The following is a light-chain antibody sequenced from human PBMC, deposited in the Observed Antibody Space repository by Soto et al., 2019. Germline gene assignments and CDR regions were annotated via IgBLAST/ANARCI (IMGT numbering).Light chain of an antibody. Sequence: EIVLTQSPATLSLSPGERATLSCRASQSISTYLACYQQKPGKAPRLLIYDASNRATGIPARFSGSGSGTAFTHTISSLEPEDFAVYYCQHRSNWPITVGQGTRLEIK. CDR1: QSISTY. CDR2: DAS. V-gene: IGKV3-11*01. J-gene: IGKJ5*01. CDR3: QHRSNWPIT.